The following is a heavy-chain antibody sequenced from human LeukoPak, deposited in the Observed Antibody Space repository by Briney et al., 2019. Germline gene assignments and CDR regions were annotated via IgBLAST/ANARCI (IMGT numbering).Heavy chain of an antibody. CDR2: ISSNGGST. CDR1: GFTFSSYA. J-gene: IGHJ4*02. Sequence: GGSLRLSCAASGFTFSSYAMHWVRQAPGKGLEYVSAISSNGGSTYYANSVKGRFTISRDKSKNTLYLQMGSLRAEDMAVYYCARAISGYSYGDHFDYWGQGTLVTVSS. CDR3: ARAISGYSYGDHFDY. V-gene: IGHV3-64*01. D-gene: IGHD5-18*01.